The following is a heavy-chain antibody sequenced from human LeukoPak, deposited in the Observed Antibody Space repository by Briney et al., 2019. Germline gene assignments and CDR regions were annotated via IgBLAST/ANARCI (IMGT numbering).Heavy chain of an antibody. CDR1: GNTLTELS. D-gene: IGHD3-22*01. CDR3: AATTHYYDSSGYFRWFDP. CDR2: FDSEDGET. J-gene: IGHJ5*02. Sequence: ASVKVSCKVSGNTLTELSMHWVRQAPGKGLEWMGGFDSEDGETVYAQNFQGGVTMTEDTFTDTAYMELTSLRSEDTAVYYCAATTHYYDSSGYFRWFDPWGQGTLVTVSS. V-gene: IGHV1-24*01.